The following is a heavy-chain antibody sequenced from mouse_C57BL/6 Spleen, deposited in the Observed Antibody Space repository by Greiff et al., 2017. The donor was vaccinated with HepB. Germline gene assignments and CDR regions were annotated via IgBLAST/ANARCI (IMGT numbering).Heavy chain of an antibody. J-gene: IGHJ4*01. CDR1: GFSINSDCY. Sequence: EVQLVESGPSLVRPSQTLSLTCTVTGFSINSDCYWIWIRQFPGNKLEYIGYTFYSGITYYNPSLESRTYITRDTSKNQFSLKLSSVTTEDTATYYCARGKRNYYAMDYWGQGTSVTVSS. V-gene: IGHV3-3*01. CDR3: ARGKRNYYAMDY. CDR2: TFYSGIT.